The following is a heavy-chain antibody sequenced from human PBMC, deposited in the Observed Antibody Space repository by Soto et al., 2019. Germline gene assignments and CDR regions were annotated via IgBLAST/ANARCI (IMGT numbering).Heavy chain of an antibody. CDR2: IYYSGST. Sequence: QLQLQESGPGLVKPSETLSLTCTVSGGSISSSSYYWGWIRQPPGKGLEWIGSIYYSGSTYYNPSLKSRVTISVDTSKNQFSLKLSSVTAADTAVYYCARHGIMITFGGVIVYSWFDPWGQGTLVTVSS. CDR1: GGSISSSSYY. V-gene: IGHV4-39*01. D-gene: IGHD3-16*02. CDR3: ARHGIMITFGGVIVYSWFDP. J-gene: IGHJ5*02.